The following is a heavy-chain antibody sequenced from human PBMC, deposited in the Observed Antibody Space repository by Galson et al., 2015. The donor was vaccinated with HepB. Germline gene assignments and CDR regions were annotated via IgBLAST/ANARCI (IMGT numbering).Heavy chain of an antibody. CDR3: ARGGVATHSYYGMDV. Sequence: SVKVSCKASGYTFTSYYMHWVRQAPGQGLEWMGIINPSGGSTSYAQKFQGRVTMTRDTSTSTVYMELSSLRSEDTAVYYCARGGVATHSYYGMDVWGQGTTVTVSS. CDR2: INPSGGST. CDR1: GYTFTSYY. V-gene: IGHV1-46*01. J-gene: IGHJ6*02. D-gene: IGHD5-12*01.